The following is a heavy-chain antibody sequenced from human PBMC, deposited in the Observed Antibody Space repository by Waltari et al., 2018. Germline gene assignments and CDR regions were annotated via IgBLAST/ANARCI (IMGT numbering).Heavy chain of an antibody. D-gene: IGHD3-22*01. CDR3: VRDQWFAFDI. CDR2: IMTDGREE. CDR1: GFTLSNYW. Sequence: EVQLVESGGGLVQHGGSLSLSCEAYGFTLSNYWMSWVRQAPGKGPEWVANIMTDGREEYYVDSVRGRFTISRDNAKNSLYLQMNSLRPEDTAVYYCVRDQWFAFDIWGQGTMVTVSS. V-gene: IGHV3-7*01. J-gene: IGHJ3*02.